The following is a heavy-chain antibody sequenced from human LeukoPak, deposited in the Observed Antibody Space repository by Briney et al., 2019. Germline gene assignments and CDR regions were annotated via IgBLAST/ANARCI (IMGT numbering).Heavy chain of an antibody. D-gene: IGHD2-2*01. V-gene: IGHV3-23*01. CDR1: GFPFSSYA. CDR3: AKGGLPAANYYYYYMDV. J-gene: IGHJ6*03. CDR2: ISASGGRA. Sequence: PGGSLRLSCAASGFPFSSYAMSWVRQAPGKGLEWVSGISASGGRADYADSVKGRCTISRDNSKSTLYLQMNSLTAEDTAVYYCAKGGLPAANYYYYYMDVWGKGATVTVSS.